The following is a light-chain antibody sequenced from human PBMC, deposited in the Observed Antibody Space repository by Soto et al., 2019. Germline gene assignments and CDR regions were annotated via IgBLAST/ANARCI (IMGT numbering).Light chain of an antibody. CDR2: DVS. CDR3: NSYTSTNNYV. J-gene: IGLJ1*01. CDR1: SSDIGDYNY. Sequence: QSALTQPASVSGSPGQSITISCTGTSSDIGDYNYVSWYQQHPGKAPKLMIYDVSNRPSGVSNRFSGSKSGNTASLTISGLQAEDEADYYCNSYTSTNNYVFGTGTKRTVL. V-gene: IGLV2-14*01.